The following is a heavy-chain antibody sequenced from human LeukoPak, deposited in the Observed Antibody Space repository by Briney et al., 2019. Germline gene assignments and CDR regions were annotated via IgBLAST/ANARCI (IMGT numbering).Heavy chain of an antibody. D-gene: IGHD6-13*01. J-gene: IGHJ4*02. CDR3: TRTGYSSRWAIDN. CDR1: GYSFTSYW. CDR2: IYPGDSDT. V-gene: IGHV5-51*01. Sequence: GESLKISCKTSGYSFTSYWIGWVRQMPGKGLEWMGIIYPGDSDTRYSPSFQGQVTISADKSISTAYLQWSSLKASGTAMYYCTRTGYSSRWAIDNWGQGTLVTVSS.